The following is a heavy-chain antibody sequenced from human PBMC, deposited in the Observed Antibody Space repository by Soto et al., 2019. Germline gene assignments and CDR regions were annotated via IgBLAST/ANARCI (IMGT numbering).Heavy chain of an antibody. V-gene: IGHV1-18*01. CDR1: GYTFSSHG. Sequence: ASVKVSCKASGYTFSSHGIIWVRQAPGQGLEWMGWISGYNGNAKYAQRFQGRVTMTTDTSTSTVYMDLRSLGSDDSAVCYCARAGSDGWYDCWGQGTRVTVSA. D-gene: IGHD2-15*01. CDR2: ISGYNGNA. J-gene: IGHJ5*01. CDR3: ARAGSDGWYDC.